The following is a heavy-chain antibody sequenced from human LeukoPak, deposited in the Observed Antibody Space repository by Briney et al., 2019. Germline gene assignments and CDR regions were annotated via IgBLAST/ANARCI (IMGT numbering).Heavy chain of an antibody. V-gene: IGHV4-59*01. Sequence: PSETLSLTCTVSGGSISSYYWSWVRQPPEKGLEWIGYIYCSGSTNYNPSLKSRVTISVDTSKNQFSLQLTSVTAADTAVYFCTRGGSNFDYWGQGTLVTVSS. CDR1: GGSISSYY. CDR2: IYCSGST. CDR3: TRGGSNFDY. J-gene: IGHJ4*02. D-gene: IGHD3-10*01.